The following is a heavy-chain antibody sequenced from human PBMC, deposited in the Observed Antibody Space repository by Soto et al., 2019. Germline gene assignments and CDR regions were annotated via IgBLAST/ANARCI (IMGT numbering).Heavy chain of an antibody. CDR3: ARVESYSSSWPNFDY. Sequence: PGGSLRLSCAASGVTFSSYWMHWVRQAPGKGLVWVSRINSDGSSTSYADSVKGRFTISRDNAKNTLYLQMNSLRAEDTAVYYCARVESYSSSWPNFDYWGQGTLVTVSS. CDR2: INSDGSST. CDR1: GVTFSSYW. D-gene: IGHD6-13*01. J-gene: IGHJ4*02. V-gene: IGHV3-74*01.